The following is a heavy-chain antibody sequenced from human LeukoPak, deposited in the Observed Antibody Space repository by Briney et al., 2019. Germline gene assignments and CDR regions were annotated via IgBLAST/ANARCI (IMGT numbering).Heavy chain of an antibody. CDR1: GYTFTSYD. J-gene: IGHJ4*02. D-gene: IGHD5-18*01. CDR2: INPNSGGT. Sequence: ASVKVSCKASGYTFTSYDINWVRQAPGQGLEWMGWINPNSGGTNYAQKFQGRVTMTRDTSISTAYMELSRLRSDDTAVYYCARGRYSYGFGSWGQGTLVTVSS. CDR3: ARGRYSYGFGS. V-gene: IGHV1-2*02.